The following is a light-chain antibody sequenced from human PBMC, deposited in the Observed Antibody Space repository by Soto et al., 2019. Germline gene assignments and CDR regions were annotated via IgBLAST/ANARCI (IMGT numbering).Light chain of an antibody. CDR1: QTISSW. V-gene: IGKV1-5*03. CDR3: QPYNSYSEA. CDR2: KAS. J-gene: IGKJ1*01. Sequence: DIQMTQSPSTLSGSVGDRVTITCRARQTISSWLAWYQQKPGKAPKLLIYKASTLKSGVPSRFSGSGSGTEFTLTISSLQPDDFATYYCQPYNSYSEAFGQGTKVELK.